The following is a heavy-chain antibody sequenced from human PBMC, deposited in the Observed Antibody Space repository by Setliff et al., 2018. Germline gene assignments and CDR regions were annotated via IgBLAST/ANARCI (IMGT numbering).Heavy chain of an antibody. V-gene: IGHV1-24*01. Sequence: ASVKVSCKVSGYTLTELSRHWVRQAPGKGLEWMGGFDPEDGETIYAQKFQGRVTMTEDTSTDTAYMELSSLRSEDTAVYYCARGLREDGYNLADYWGQGTLVTSPQ. J-gene: IGHJ4*02. CDR1: GYTLTELS. CDR3: ARGLREDGYNLADY. D-gene: IGHD5-12*01. CDR2: FDPEDGET.